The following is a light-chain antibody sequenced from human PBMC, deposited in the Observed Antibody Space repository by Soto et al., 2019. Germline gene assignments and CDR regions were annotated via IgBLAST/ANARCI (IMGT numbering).Light chain of an antibody. CDR3: QVWDNNSDHSVV. CDR2: YDS. V-gene: IGLV3-21*04. Sequence: SYELTQPPSVSVAPGRTARITCGGNNIGSKSVHWYQQRPGQAPVVVMSYDSDRPSGIPERFSGSNSGNTATLTISRVEVGDEADYYCQVWDNNSDHSVVFGGGTKVTVL. J-gene: IGLJ2*01. CDR1: NIGSKS.